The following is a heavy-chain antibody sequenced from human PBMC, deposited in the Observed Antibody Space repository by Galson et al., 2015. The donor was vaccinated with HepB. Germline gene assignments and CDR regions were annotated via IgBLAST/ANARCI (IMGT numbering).Heavy chain of an antibody. CDR1: GYTFTSYG. CDR3: ALLDTAMVTFDY. V-gene: IGHV1-18*04. D-gene: IGHD5-18*01. CDR2: ISAYNGNT. J-gene: IGHJ4*02. Sequence: SVKVSCKASGYTFTSYGISWVRQAPGQGIEWMGWISAYNGNTNYAQKLQGRVTMTTDTSTSTAYMELRSLRSDDTAVYYCALLDTAMVTFDYWGQGTLVTVSS.